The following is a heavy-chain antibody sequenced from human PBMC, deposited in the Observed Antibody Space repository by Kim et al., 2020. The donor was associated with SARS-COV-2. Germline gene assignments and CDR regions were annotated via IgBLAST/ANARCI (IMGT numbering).Heavy chain of an antibody. V-gene: IGHV4-39*01. Sequence: SQTLSLTCTVSGGSISSSSYYWGWIRQPPGKGLEWIGSIYYSGSTYYNPSLKSRVTISVDTSKSQFSLKLSSVTAADTAVYYCARLLVPGNFDYWGQGTLVTVSS. CDR1: GGSISSSSYY. J-gene: IGHJ4*02. CDR3: ARLLVPGNFDY. D-gene: IGHD6-6*01. CDR2: IYYSGST.